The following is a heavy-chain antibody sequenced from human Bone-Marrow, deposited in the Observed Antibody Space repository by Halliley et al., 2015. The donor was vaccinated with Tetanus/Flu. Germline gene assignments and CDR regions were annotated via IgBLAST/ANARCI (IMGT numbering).Heavy chain of an antibody. CDR3: AGDGDNDY. V-gene: IGHV4-4*02. D-gene: IGHD3-10*01. CDR1: GGSISSGNW. CDR2: IYPGGST. J-gene: IGHJ4*02. Sequence: GLVKPSGTLPLTCIVSGGSISSGNWWTWVRQSPGKGLDWIGEIYPGGSTNYNPSLKSRLTLSLDKSKNRFSLELRSVTAADTAVYYCAGDGDNDYWGQGTLVTVAS.